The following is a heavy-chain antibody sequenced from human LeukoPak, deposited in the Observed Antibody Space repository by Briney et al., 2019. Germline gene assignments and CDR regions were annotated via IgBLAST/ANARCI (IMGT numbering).Heavy chain of an antibody. D-gene: IGHD4-17*01. CDR3: VRVRQPDCGPLPTYTGDGFDV. CDR2: ILSTSTYS. Sequence: PGGSLRLSCAASGFTFSSYSMNWVRQAPGKGLEWVSSILSTSTYSYYADSVKGRFTVSRDNAWNSVYLQMNNLRVDDTALYFCVRVRQPDCGPLPTYTGDGFDVWAQGQWSPSLQ. V-gene: IGHV3-21*01. J-gene: IGHJ3*01. CDR1: GFTFSSYS.